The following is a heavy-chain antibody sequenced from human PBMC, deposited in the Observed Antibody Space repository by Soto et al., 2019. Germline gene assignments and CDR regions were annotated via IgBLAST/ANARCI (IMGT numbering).Heavy chain of an antibody. J-gene: IGHJ6*02. CDR3: ARVIIPAAISNYFYFGMDV. V-gene: IGHV1-18*04. D-gene: IGHD2-2*02. CDR2: ITTHNGKT. CDR1: GYSCTTYG. Sequence: ASVKVSCKASGYSCTTYGITWVVQAALEGREWMGWITTHNGKTEYAQAYQGRVTITTDTSSNTAYMELRGLRSDDTAIYYCARVIIPAAISNYFYFGMDVWGQGTSVTVSS.